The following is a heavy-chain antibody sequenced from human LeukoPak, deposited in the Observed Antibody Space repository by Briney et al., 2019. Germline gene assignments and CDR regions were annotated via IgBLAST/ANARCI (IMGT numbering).Heavy chain of an antibody. CDR1: GFTFSSYG. CDR2: IRYDGSNK. Sequence: HSGGSLRLSCAASGFTFSSYGMYWVRQAPGKGLEWVAFIRYDGSNKYYADSVKGRFTVSRDNSKNTLHLQMNSLRAEDTAVYYCAKEGGYDYVWGSYRPDLFDYWGQGTLVTVSS. V-gene: IGHV3-30*02. D-gene: IGHD3-16*02. J-gene: IGHJ4*02. CDR3: AKEGGYDYVWGSYRPDLFDY.